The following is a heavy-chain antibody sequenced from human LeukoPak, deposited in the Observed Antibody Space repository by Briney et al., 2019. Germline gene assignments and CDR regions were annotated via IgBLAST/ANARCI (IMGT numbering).Heavy chain of an antibody. Sequence: GRSLRLSCAASGFTFRSYGMHWVRQAPGKGLEWVAVISYDGSNKYYADSVKGRFTISRDNSKNTLYLQMNSLRAEGTAVYYCAKDVGGGSPAVDYWGQGTLVTVSS. V-gene: IGHV3-30*18. D-gene: IGHD2-15*01. J-gene: IGHJ4*02. CDR2: ISYDGSNK. CDR1: GFTFRSYG. CDR3: AKDVGGGSPAVDY.